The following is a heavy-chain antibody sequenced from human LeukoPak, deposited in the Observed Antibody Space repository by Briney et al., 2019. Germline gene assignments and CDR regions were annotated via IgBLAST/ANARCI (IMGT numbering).Heavy chain of an antibody. V-gene: IGHV3-23*01. CDR1: GGSISSGGYY. CDR3: ASPLRYFDWFRPYYFDY. CDR2: ISGSGGST. J-gene: IGHJ4*02. Sequence: ETLSLTCTVSGGSISSGGYYWSWVRQAPGKGLEWVSAISGSGGSTYYADSVKGRFTISRDNSKNTLYLQMNSLRAEDTAVYYCASPLRYFDWFRPYYFDYWGQGTLVTVSS. D-gene: IGHD3-9*01.